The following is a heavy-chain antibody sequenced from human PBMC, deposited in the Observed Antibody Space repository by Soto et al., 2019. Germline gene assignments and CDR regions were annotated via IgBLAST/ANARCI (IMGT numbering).Heavy chain of an antibody. Sequence: SETLSLTFAVSGGSISSCCYSWSWIRQPPGKGLEWIGYIYHSGSTYYNPSLKSRVTILVDRSKNQFSLKLSSVTAADTAVYYCARGEVVALGYWGQGTLVTVSS. D-gene: IGHD2-15*01. CDR3: ARGEVVALGY. J-gene: IGHJ4*02. CDR2: IYHSGST. V-gene: IGHV4-30-2*01. CDR1: GGSISSCCYS.